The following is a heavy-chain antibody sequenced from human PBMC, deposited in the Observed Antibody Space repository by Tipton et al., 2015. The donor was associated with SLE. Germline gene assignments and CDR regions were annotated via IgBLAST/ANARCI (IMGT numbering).Heavy chain of an antibody. CDR1: GFTVSSNY. CDR2: IYSGGST. Sequence: SLRLSCAASGFTVSSNYMSWVRQAPGKGLEWVSVIYSGGSTYYADSVKGRFTISRDNSKNTLYLEMNSLRAEDTAVYYCAKSFIGSTWFFDYWGQGTLVTVSS. V-gene: IGHV3-66*02. J-gene: IGHJ4*02. D-gene: IGHD6-13*01. CDR3: AKSFIGSTWFFDY.